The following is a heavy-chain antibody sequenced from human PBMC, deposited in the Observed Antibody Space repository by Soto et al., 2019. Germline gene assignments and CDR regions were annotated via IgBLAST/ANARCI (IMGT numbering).Heavy chain of an antibody. CDR3: ARDADILTGSDAFDI. Sequence: GSLRLSCAASGFTFSDYYMSWIRQAPGKGLEWVSYIGSSSSYTNYADSVKGRFTISRDSAKNSLYLQMNSLRAEDTAVYYCARDADILTGSDAFDIWGQGTMVTVS. D-gene: IGHD3-9*01. J-gene: IGHJ3*02. CDR1: GFTFSDYY. CDR2: IGSSSSYT. V-gene: IGHV3-11*05.